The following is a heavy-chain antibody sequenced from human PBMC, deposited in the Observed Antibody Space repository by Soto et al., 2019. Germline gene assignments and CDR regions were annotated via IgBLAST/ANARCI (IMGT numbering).Heavy chain of an antibody. CDR2: IYYSGST. V-gene: IGHV4-59*01. J-gene: IGHJ6*02. CDR1: GGTISSYY. CDR3: ARRLYDFSASMDV. D-gene: IGHD5-12*01. Sequence: QVQLQESGPGLVKPSETLSLTCTVSGGTISSYYWSWIRQPPGKGLECIGYIYYSGSTNYNPSLKSRGTISVDTSKNPFSLKLSSVTAADTAVYYCARRLYDFSASMDVWAQGTTVTVSS.